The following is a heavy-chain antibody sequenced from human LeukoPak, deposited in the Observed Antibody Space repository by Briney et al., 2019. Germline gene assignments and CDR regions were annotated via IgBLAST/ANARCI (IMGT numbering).Heavy chain of an antibody. V-gene: IGHV1-18*01. D-gene: IGHD2-2*01. J-gene: IGHJ1*01. CDR3: ARDGYQPLDVTYFQH. Sequence: ASVKVSCKASGYTFTSYGISWMRRAPGQGLEWMGWISGYNGNTNYAQKLQGRVTMTADTSTSTAYMEVRSLRSDDTAVYYCARDGYQPLDVTYFQHWGQGTLVTVSS. CDR1: GYTFTSYG. CDR2: ISGYNGNT.